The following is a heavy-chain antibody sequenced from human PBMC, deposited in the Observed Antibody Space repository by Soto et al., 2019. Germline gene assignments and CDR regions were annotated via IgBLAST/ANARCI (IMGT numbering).Heavy chain of an antibody. D-gene: IGHD3-22*01. J-gene: IGHJ4*02. CDR3: ARRQYYYDSSGYYYGPGLH. V-gene: IGHV4-4*02. CDR1: GGSISSSNW. Sequence: SETLSLTCAVSGGSISSSNWWSWVRQPPGKELEWIGEIYHSGSTNYNPSLKSRVTISVDKSKNQFSLKLSSVTAADTAVYYCARRQYYYDSSGYYYGPGLHWGQGTLVTVSS. CDR2: IYHSGST.